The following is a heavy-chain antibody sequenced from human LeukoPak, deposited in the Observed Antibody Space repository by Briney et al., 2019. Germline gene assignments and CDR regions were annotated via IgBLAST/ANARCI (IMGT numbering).Heavy chain of an antibody. D-gene: IGHD4-11*01. CDR1: GNTLTELS. J-gene: IGHJ6*02. Sequence: ASVKVSCKVSGNTLTELSMEWVRQAPGKGLEWMGGFDPERGEPSYAPNFQGRLTMTEDTSTDTAYMELSSLRSEDTAIYYCAASGYSNYVKPMDVWGQGTTVIVS. CDR2: FDPERGEP. CDR3: AASGYSNYVKPMDV. V-gene: IGHV1-24*01.